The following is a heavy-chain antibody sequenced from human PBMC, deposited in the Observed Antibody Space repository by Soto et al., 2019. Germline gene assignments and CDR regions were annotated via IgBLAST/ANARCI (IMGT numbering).Heavy chain of an antibody. J-gene: IGHJ4*02. CDR3: AKDSAADPYSYVDY. CDR1: GFTFSSYA. Sequence: GGSLRLSCAASGFTFSSYAMSWVRQAPGKGLEWVSAISGSGGSTYYADSVKGRFTISRDNSKNTLYLQMNSLRAEDTAVYYCAKDSAADPYSYVDYWGQGTLVTVSS. CDR2: ISGSGGST. V-gene: IGHV3-23*01. D-gene: IGHD5-18*01.